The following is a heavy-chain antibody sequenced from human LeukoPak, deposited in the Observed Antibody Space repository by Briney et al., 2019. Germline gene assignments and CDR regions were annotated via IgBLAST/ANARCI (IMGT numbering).Heavy chain of an antibody. D-gene: IGHD1-1*01. CDR3: ARDHQGTTHAFDI. CDR1: GGSISSYY. J-gene: IGHJ3*02. Sequence: MTSETLSLTCTVSGGSISSYYWSWIRQPPGKGLEWIGYIYYSGSTYYNPSLKSRVTISVDTSKNQFSLKLSSVTAADTAVYYCARDHQGTTHAFDIWGQGTMVTVSS. V-gene: IGHV4-59*12. CDR2: IYYSGST.